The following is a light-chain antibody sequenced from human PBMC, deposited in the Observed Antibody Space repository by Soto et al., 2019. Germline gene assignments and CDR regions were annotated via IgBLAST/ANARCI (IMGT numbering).Light chain of an antibody. Sequence: EIVLTQSPATLSLSPGETATLSCGASQSLSSNYLAWYQQKPGLAPRLLIYDIFTRAAGIPDRFNGSGSGTNFTLTIIRLEPEDFAVYYCHQYGTSPPWTFGQGTKVDIK. CDR2: DIF. CDR1: QSLSSNY. CDR3: HQYGTSPPWT. J-gene: IGKJ1*01. V-gene: IGKV3D-20*01.